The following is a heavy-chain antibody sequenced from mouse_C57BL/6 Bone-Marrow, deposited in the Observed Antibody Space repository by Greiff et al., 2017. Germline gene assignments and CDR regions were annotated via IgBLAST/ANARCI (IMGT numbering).Heavy chain of an antibody. CDR2: IRNKANNHAT. D-gene: IGHD3-3*01. CDR1: GFTFSDAW. CDR3: TRNRGPYFDY. V-gene: IGHV6-6*01. J-gene: IGHJ2*01. Sequence: EVKLQESGGGLVQPGGSMKLSCAASGFTFSDAWMDWVRQSPEKGLEWVAEIRNKANNHATYYAESVKGRFTISRDDSKSSVYLQMNSLRAEDTGIYYGTRNRGPYFDYWGQGTTLTVSS.